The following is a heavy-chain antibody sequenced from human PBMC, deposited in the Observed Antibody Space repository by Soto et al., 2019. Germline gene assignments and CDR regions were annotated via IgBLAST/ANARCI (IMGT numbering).Heavy chain of an antibody. V-gene: IGHV1-24*01. Sequence: ASVKVSCKASGYTFTSYYMHWVRQAPGQGLEWMGGFDPEDGETIYAQKFQGRVTMTEDTSTDTAYMELSSLRSEDTAVYYCATDLSFGTGSHDAFDIWGQGTMVTVSS. CDR1: GYTFTSYY. J-gene: IGHJ3*02. D-gene: IGHD3-3*01. CDR2: FDPEDGET. CDR3: ATDLSFGTGSHDAFDI.